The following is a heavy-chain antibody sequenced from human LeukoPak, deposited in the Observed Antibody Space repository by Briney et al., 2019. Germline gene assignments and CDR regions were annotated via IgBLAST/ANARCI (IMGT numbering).Heavy chain of an antibody. J-gene: IGHJ4*02. Sequence: SQTLSLTCAISGDSVSSDTAAWNWIRQSPSRGLEWLGRTYYRSKWFSDYAVSVRSRITIDPDTSKNQFSLQLNSVTPEDTAVYYCARVLQGEWFFDYWGQGTLVTVSS. CDR2: TYYRSKWFS. D-gene: IGHD3-3*01. CDR3: ARVLQGEWFFDY. CDR1: GDSVSSDTAA. V-gene: IGHV6-1*01.